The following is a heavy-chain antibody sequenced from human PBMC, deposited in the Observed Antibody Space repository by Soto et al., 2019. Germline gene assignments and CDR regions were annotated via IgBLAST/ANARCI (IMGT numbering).Heavy chain of an antibody. CDR1: GYSFTSYW. J-gene: IGHJ6*02. V-gene: IGHV5-51*01. D-gene: IGHD2-15*01. CDR3: ARQLGDCSGGRGYSYYYYYGMDV. CDR2: IYPGDSDT. Sequence: GESLKISCKGSGYSFTSYWIGWVRQMPGKGLEWMGIIYPGDSDTRYSPSFQGQVTISADKSISTAYLQWSSLKASDTAMYYCARQLGDCSGGRGYSYYYYYGMDVWGQGTTVTVSS.